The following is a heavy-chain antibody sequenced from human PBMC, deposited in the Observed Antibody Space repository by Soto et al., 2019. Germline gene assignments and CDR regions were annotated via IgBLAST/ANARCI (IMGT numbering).Heavy chain of an antibody. Sequence: SETLSLTCTVSGGSISSSSYYWGWIRQPPGKGLEWIGSIYYSGSTYYNPSLKSRVTISVDTSKNQFSLKLSSVTAADTAVYYCETGITIFGVVTVGGMDVWGQGTTVNVSS. D-gene: IGHD3-3*01. CDR1: GGSISSSSYY. CDR2: IYYSGST. V-gene: IGHV4-39*01. CDR3: ETGITIFGVVTVGGMDV. J-gene: IGHJ6*02.